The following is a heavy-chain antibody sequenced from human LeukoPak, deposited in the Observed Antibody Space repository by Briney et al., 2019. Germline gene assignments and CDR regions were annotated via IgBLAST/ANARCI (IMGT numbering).Heavy chain of an antibody. V-gene: IGHV3-33*01. D-gene: IGHD3-10*01. J-gene: IGHJ4*02. CDR1: GFNFDTYA. Sequence: GGSLSLSCAASGFNFDTYAMHWLRQAPGQGLEWVALIWHDGSHKFYSNSVRGQFTISRDNSKNTVYLQMNNLRPDDTAVYYCARGIFGSGSYPDFWGQGTLVTVSS. CDR3: ARGIFGSGSYPDF. CDR2: IWHDGSHK.